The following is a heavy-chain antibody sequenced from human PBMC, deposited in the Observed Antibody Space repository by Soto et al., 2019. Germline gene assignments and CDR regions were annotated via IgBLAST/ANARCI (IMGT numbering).Heavy chain of an antibody. J-gene: IGHJ4*02. V-gene: IGHV4-34*01. CDR2: ITEGGPT. D-gene: IGHD2-8*01. Sequence: KSSETLSLTCAVPGDSFSSYFWTWIRQPPGKGLEWLAEITEGGPTNYSPSLNSRVSIALVSSTRQFSPTLSTVTAHETAMHYWGGGAGAMLSPNLDYWRQGPLVTVAS. CDR1: GDSFSSYF. CDR3: GGGAGAMLSPNLDY.